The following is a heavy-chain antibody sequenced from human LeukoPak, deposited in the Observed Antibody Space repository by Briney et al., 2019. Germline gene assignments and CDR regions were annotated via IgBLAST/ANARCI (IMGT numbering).Heavy chain of an antibody. CDR1: GFTFSSYS. Sequence: GGSLRLSCAASGFTFSSYSMNWVRQAPRKGLEWVSSISSSSSYIYYADSVKGRFTISRDNAKNSLYLQMNSLRAEDTAVYYCARDFYGSGFYYYYGMDVWGQGTTVTVSS. CDR3: ARDFYGSGFYYYYGMDV. J-gene: IGHJ6*02. CDR2: ISSSSSYI. D-gene: IGHD3-10*01. V-gene: IGHV3-21*01.